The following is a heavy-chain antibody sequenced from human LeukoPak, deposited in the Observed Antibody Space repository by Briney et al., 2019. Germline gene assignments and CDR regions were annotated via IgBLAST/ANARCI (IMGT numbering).Heavy chain of an antibody. J-gene: IGHJ4*02. CDR3: ARDQVSIAGTGIDY. CDR1: GFTFSRYT. V-gene: IGHV3-21*01. Sequence: GGSLRLSCAASGFTFSRYTMNWVRQAPGKGLEWVSSIAGISGSIFYADSVKGRFTISRGNAKESLYLQMNSLRAEDTAVYYCARDQVSIAGTGIDYWGQGTLVTVSS. D-gene: IGHD6-13*01. CDR2: IAGISGSI.